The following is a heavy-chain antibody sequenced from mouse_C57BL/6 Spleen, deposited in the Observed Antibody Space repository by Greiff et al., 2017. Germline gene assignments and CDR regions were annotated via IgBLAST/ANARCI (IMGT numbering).Heavy chain of an antibody. D-gene: IGHD2-5*01. V-gene: IGHV5-16*01. CDR3: ARDGGYSNYEYFDV. Sequence: EVKVVESEGGLVQPGSSMKLSCTASGFTFSDYYMAWVRQVPEKGLEWVANINYDGSSTYYLDSLKSRFIISRDNAKNILYLQMSSLKSEDTATYYCARDGGYSNYEYFDVWGTGTTVTVSS. CDR2: INYDGSST. J-gene: IGHJ1*03. CDR1: GFTFSDYY.